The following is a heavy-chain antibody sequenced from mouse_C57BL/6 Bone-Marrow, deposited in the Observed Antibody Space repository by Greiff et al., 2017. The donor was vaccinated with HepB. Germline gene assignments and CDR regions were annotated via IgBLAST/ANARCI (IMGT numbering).Heavy chain of an antibody. V-gene: IGHV5-2*01. CDR2: INSDGGST. J-gene: IGHJ2*01. CDR1: EYEFPSHD. CDR3: ARQKGFSYFDY. Sequence: DVMLLESGGGLVQPGESLKLSCESNEYEFPSHDMSWVRKTPEKRLELVAAINSDGGSTYYPDTMERRFIISRDNTKKTLYLQMSSLRSEDTALYYCARQKGFSYFDYWGQGTTLTVSS.